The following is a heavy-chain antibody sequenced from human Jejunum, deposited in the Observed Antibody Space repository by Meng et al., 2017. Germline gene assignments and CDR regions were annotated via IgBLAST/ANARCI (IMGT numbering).Heavy chain of an antibody. CDR1: GLTFTSHG. V-gene: IGHV3-33*01. CDR2: MWSDGSNE. Sequence: GESLKISCVASGLTFTSHGIHWVRQAPGKGLEWVGIMWSDGSNEYSADSVKGRFTISRDNSKNTLYLQINSLRAEDTAGYYCARDRETRRMDLWGQGTTVTVSS. J-gene: IGHJ6*02. D-gene: IGHD1-26*01. CDR3: ARDRETRRMDL.